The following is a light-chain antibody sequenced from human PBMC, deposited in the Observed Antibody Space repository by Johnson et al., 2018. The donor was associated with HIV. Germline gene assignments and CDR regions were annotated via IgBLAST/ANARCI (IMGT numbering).Light chain of an antibody. CDR2: DNN. V-gene: IGLV1-51*01. Sequence: QSVLTQPPSVSAAPGQKVTISCSGSSSNIENYYVSWYQHHPGTAPKLLIYDNNKRPSGIPDRFSGSKSGTSATLGITGLKTGDEADYYCGTWDSSLSNFVFGIGTKVSVL. J-gene: IGLJ1*01. CDR1: SSNIENYY. CDR3: GTWDSSLSNFV.